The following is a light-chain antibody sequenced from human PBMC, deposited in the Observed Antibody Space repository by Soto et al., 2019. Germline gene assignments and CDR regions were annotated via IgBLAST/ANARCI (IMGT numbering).Light chain of an antibody. CDR2: EGT. J-gene: IGLJ2*01. CDR1: SSDVGSYNL. CDR3: CSYAGSSTLV. Sequence: QSVLTQPASVSGSPGQSITMSCTGTSSDVGSYNLVSWYQQHPGKAPKLMIYEGTKRPSGVSNRFSGSKSGNTASLTISGLQAEDEADYYCCSYAGSSTLVLGGGTKLTVL. V-gene: IGLV2-23*01.